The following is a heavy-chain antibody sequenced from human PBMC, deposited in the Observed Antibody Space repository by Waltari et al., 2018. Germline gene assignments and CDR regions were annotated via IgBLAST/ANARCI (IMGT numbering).Heavy chain of an antibody. V-gene: IGHV3-74*01. J-gene: IGHJ3*02. D-gene: IGHD4-17*01. CDR2: IKSDGSST. CDR1: GFTFSSYC. CDR3: ARGRDDYPLSAFDT. Sequence: EVQLVESGGGLVQPGGSLRLSCAASGFTFSSYCMLWFCQAPGKEVVWVSRIKSDGSSTTYADSVKGRFTISRDNAKNTLSLQMNSLRGEDTAVYYCARGRDDYPLSAFDTWGQGTMVTVSS.